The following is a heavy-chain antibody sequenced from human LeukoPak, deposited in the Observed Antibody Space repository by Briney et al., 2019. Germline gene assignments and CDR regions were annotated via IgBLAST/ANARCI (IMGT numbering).Heavy chain of an antibody. Sequence: ASVKVSCKASGYTFTSYAMHWVRQAPGQRLEWMGWINAGNGNTKYSQKFQGRVTITRDTSASTAYMELSSLRSEDTAVYYCARAPYDSSGYYLYYFDYWGQGTLVTVSS. V-gene: IGHV1-3*01. J-gene: IGHJ4*02. CDR1: GYTFTSYA. D-gene: IGHD3-22*01. CDR2: INAGNGNT. CDR3: ARAPYDSSGYYLYYFDY.